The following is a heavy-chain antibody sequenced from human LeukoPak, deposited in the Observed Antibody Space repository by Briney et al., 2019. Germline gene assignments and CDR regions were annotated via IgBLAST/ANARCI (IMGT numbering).Heavy chain of an antibody. CDR1: GYTFTGYY. Sequence: ASVKVSCKASGYTFTGYYMHWVRQAPGQGLEGMGWINPNSGGTNFAQKFRGRVTMTRDTSISTAFMELSRLTSDDTAVYYCARLWNTGYIIYFDSWGQGALVTVSS. D-gene: IGHD5-12*01. V-gene: IGHV1-2*02. CDR2: INPNSGGT. J-gene: IGHJ4*02. CDR3: ARLWNTGYIIYFDS.